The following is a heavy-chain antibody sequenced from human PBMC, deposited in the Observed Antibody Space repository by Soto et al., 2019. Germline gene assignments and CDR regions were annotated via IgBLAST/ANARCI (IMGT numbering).Heavy chain of an antibody. CDR3: ARDPYSSSSESGWFDP. J-gene: IGHJ5*02. D-gene: IGHD6-6*01. V-gene: IGHV3-21*01. CDR2: ISSSSSYI. CDR1: GFTFSSYS. Sequence: GGSLRLSCAASGFTFSSYSMNWVRQAPGKGLEWVSSISSSSSYIYYADSVKGRFTISRDNAKNSLYLQMNSLRAEDTAVYYCARDPYSSSSESGWFDPWGQGTLVTSPQ.